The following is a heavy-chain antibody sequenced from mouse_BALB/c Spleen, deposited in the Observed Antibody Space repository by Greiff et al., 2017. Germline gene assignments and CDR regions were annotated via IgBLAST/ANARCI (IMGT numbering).Heavy chain of an antibody. CDR3: TKIYYDYEGYFDV. Sequence: EVQLQESGGGLVQPGGSMKLSCVASGFTFSNYWMNWVRQSPEKGLEWVAEIRLKSNNYATHYAESVKGRFTISRDDSKSSVYLQMNNLRAEDTGIYYCTKIYYDYEGYFDVWGAGTTVTVSS. CDR1: GFTFSNYW. V-gene: IGHV6-6*02. CDR2: IRLKSNNYAT. J-gene: IGHJ1*01. D-gene: IGHD2-4*01.